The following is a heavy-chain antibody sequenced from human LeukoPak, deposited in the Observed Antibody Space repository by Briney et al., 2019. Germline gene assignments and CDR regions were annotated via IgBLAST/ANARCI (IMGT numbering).Heavy chain of an antibody. CDR2: IYYSGST. CDR3: ARPFSSGWYPFDY. J-gene: IGHJ4*02. CDR1: GGSISICSYY. D-gene: IGHD6-19*01. V-gene: IGHV4-39*01. Sequence: KPSGTPSPTCTVSGGSISICSYYAGWGPPPPGEGPGWIGSIYYSGSTYYNPSLKSRVTIPVDTSKNQFSLKLSSVTAADTAVYYCARPFSSGWYPFDYWGQGTLVTVSS.